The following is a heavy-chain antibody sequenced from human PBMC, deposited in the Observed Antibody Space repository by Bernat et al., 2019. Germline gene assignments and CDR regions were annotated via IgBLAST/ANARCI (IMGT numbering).Heavy chain of an antibody. CDR1: GSTFSRYS. J-gene: IGHJ4*02. Sequence: EMQVVESGGGLVQPGGSLRLSCSASGSTFSRYSMHWVRQAPGGGLEYVSVTGPTGGTYYVYSVNGTFTISRDNSKNTLYLQMTSHRPEDTAVYEGVKELHTALFYWGQGTQVNVSS. D-gene: IGHD5-18*01. CDR2: TGPTGGT. V-gene: IGHV3-64D*08. CDR3: VKELHTALFY.